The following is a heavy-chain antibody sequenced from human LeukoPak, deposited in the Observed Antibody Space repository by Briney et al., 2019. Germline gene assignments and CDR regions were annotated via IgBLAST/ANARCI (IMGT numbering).Heavy chain of an antibody. Sequence: GASVKVSCKASGYTFTGYYMHWVRQPPGQGLEWMGWISAYNGNTNYAQKLQGRLTMTTDTSTSTAYMELSRLRSDDTAVYYCARDCRQLANFDYWGQGSLVTVSS. CDR3: ARDCRQLANFDY. V-gene: IGHV1-18*04. CDR2: ISAYNGNT. D-gene: IGHD6-13*01. CDR1: GYTFTGYY. J-gene: IGHJ4*02.